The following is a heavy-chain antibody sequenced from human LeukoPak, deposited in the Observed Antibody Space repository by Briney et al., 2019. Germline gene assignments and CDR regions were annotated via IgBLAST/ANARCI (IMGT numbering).Heavy chain of an antibody. CDR2: FSGSGGST. CDR1: GFTFSSYA. D-gene: IGHD2-2*01. J-gene: IGHJ4*02. V-gene: IGHV3-23*01. Sequence: GGSLRLSCAPSGFTFSSYAMSWVRQAPGKGLDWVSAFSGSGGSTYYADSVKGRFTISRDNSKNTLYLQMNSLRAEDTAVYYCARDGLGYCSSTSCRPYYMDVWGQGTLVTVSS. CDR3: ARDGLGYCSSTSCRPYYMDV.